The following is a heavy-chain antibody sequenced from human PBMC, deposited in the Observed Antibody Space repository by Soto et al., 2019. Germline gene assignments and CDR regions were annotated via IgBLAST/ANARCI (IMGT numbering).Heavy chain of an antibody. CDR1: GFTFDDYA. V-gene: IGHV3-9*01. CDR3: VKDESINWYSGHFRH. J-gene: IGHJ1*01. D-gene: IGHD6-13*01. Sequence: EVQLVESGGGLVQPGRSLRLSCAASGFTFDDYAMHWVRQVPGKGLEWVSGINWNSGSIGYGDSVKGRFAISRDNAKNSLHLQMNSLSAEDTAFYYXVKDESINWYSGHFRHWGQGTLVTVSS. CDR2: INWNSGSI.